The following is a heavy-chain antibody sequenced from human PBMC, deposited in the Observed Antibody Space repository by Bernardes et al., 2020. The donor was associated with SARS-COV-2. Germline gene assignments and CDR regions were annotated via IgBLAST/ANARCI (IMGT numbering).Heavy chain of an antibody. CDR1: GGSISSSNW. CDR2: IYHSGST. V-gene: IGHV4-4*02. CDR3: ARLSSADTIFGVVIWGQHFDY. J-gene: IGHJ4*02. D-gene: IGHD3-3*01. Sequence: SETLSLTRAVSGGSISSSNWWSWVRQPPGKGLEWIGEIYHSGSTNYNPSLKSRVTISVDKSKNQFSLKLSSVTAADTAVYYCARLSSADTIFGVVIWGQHFDYWGQGTLVTVSS.